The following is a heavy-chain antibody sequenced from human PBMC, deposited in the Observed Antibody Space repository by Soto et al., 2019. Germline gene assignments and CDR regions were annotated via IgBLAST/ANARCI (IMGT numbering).Heavy chain of an antibody. D-gene: IGHD6-13*01. CDR1: GGSFNRHT. V-gene: IGHV1-69*01. Sequence: QVQLVQSGAEVRKPGSSVRVSCKASGGSFNRHTISWVRQAPGQGLEWMGGIIPIFGTANYAQKFQGRVTITADESTSTAYMELSSLRSEDTAVYYCAREEYSSSWYGGFYYYYGMDVWGQGTTVTVSS. CDR2: IIPIFGTA. J-gene: IGHJ6*02. CDR3: AREEYSSSWYGGFYYYYGMDV.